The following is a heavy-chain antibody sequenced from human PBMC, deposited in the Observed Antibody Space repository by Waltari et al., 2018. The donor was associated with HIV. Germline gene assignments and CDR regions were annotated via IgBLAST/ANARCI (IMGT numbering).Heavy chain of an antibody. Sequence: QVQLVQSGAEVKKPGASVKVSCKASGYTFTSYDINWVRQATGQGLEWMGRMNPNGGNTGYAPKFQGGVTMTRNTSISTAYMELSSLRSEDTAVYYCARVRRWFDPWGQGTLVTVSS. J-gene: IGHJ5*02. CDR2: MNPNGGNT. CDR3: ARVRRWFDP. V-gene: IGHV1-8*01. CDR1: GYTFTSYD.